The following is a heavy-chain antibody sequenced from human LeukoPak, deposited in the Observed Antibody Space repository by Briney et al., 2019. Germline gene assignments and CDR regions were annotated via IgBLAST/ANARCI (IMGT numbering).Heavy chain of an antibody. Sequence: PGGSLRFSCEASGFTFDDYAMNWVRQAPGQGLEWVSGISWNSGSIGYADSVKGRFTISRDNAKNSLYLQMNSLRAEDTALYYCAKARGYYYMDVWGKGTTVTVSS. CDR2: ISWNSGSI. CDR3: AKARGYYYMDV. CDR1: GFTFDDYA. J-gene: IGHJ6*03. V-gene: IGHV3-9*01.